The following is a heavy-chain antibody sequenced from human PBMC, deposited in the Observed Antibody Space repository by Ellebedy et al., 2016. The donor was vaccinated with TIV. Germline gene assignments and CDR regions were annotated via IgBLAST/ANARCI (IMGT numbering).Heavy chain of an antibody. J-gene: IGHJ4*02. CDR2: INPNSGGT. Sequence: ASVKVSXKASRYTFTGYYMHWVRQAPGQGLEWMGWINPNSGGTNYAQKFQGRVTMTRDTSISTAYMELSRLRSDDTAVYYCARDRCSSTSCYTFDYWGQGTLVTVSS. CDR3: ARDRCSSTSCYTFDY. V-gene: IGHV1-2*02. CDR1: RYTFTGYY. D-gene: IGHD2-2*02.